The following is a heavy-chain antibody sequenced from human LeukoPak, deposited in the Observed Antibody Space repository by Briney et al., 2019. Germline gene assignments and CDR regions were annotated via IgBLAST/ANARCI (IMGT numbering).Heavy chain of an antibody. V-gene: IGHV4-4*07. CDR2: IHTSGST. CDR3: AGGQVVAINDFNS. D-gene: IGHD3-22*01. Sequence: PSETLSLTCTVSGGSISSLYWNWIRQAAGERLEWIGRIHTSGSTNYNPSLKSRVTMSVGKSKNQFSLKLNSVTAADTAMYYCAGGQVVAINDFNSWGQGILVTVSS. J-gene: IGHJ4*02. CDR1: GGSISSLY.